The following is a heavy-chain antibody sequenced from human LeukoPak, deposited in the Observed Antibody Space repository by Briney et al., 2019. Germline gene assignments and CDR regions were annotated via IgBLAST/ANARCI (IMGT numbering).Heavy chain of an antibody. V-gene: IGHV1-3*01. CDR2: INAGNGNT. CDR3: ARVARFPTMVRGVMGNCSDP. D-gene: IGHD3-10*01. J-gene: IGHJ5*02. CDR1: GYTFTSYA. Sequence: ASVKVSCKASGYTFTSYAMHWVRQAPGQRLEWMGWINAGNGNTKYSQKFQGRVTITRDTSASTAYVELSSLRSEDTAVYYCARVARFPTMVRGVMGNCSDPWGQGPLVTASS.